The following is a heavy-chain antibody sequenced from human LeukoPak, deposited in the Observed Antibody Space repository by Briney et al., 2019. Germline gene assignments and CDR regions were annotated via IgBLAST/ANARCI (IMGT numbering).Heavy chain of an antibody. J-gene: IGHJ4*02. D-gene: IGHD6-19*01. CDR3: ARGGYSSGWYSSPDY. CDR1: GFTLSDYW. CDR2: IYSDESSA. Sequence: GGSLRLSCTASGFTLSDYWMQWVRQAPGKGLEWISRIYSDESSAYYADSVKGRFTISRDNAKNSLCLQMNSLRAEDSAVYYCARGGYSSGWYSSPDYWGQGTLVTVSS. V-gene: IGHV3-74*01.